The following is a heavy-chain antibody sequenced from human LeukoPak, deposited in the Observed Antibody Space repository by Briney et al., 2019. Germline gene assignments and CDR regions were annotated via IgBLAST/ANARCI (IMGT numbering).Heavy chain of an antibody. CDR3: AKGRGTAVTSAANY. J-gene: IGHJ4*02. V-gene: IGHV3-30-3*01. CDR2: ISYDGSNK. D-gene: IGHD4-17*01. Sequence: PGRSLRLSCAASGVTFSSNTMHWVRLAPGKGLEWVALISYDGSNKYYADSVKGRFTISRDNSKNTLYLQMNSLRAEDTAEYYCAKGRGTAVTSAANYWGQGTLVTVSS. CDR1: GVTFSSNT.